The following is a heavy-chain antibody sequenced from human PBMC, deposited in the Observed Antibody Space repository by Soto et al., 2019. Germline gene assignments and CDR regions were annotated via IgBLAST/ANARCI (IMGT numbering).Heavy chain of an antibody. D-gene: IGHD6-19*01. V-gene: IGHV4-59*07. Sequence: SDTLYLTCSVSGGSISVSYWSWIRQSPGKGLEWLGYVYYTGSTNYSPSLRSRVSISVDTSKNEFSLRLSSVTAADTAVYFCARSVAVPGAHIDYWGQGTQVTVSS. J-gene: IGHJ4*02. CDR1: GGSISVSY. CDR3: ARSVAVPGAHIDY. CDR2: VYYTGST.